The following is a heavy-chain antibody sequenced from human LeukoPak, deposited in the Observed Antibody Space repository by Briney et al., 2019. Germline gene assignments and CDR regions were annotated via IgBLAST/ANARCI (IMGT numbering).Heavy chain of an antibody. J-gene: IGHJ5*02. CDR1: GGSFSGYY. Sequence: SETLSLTCAVYGGSFSGYYWSWVRQPPGKGLEWIGEINHSGSTNYNPSLKSRVTISVETSKNQFSLKLSSVTAADTAVYYCARRHDYYYGSGSHNNWFDPWGQGTLVTVSS. V-gene: IGHV4-34*01. D-gene: IGHD3-10*01. CDR2: INHSGST. CDR3: ARRHDYYYGSGSHNNWFDP.